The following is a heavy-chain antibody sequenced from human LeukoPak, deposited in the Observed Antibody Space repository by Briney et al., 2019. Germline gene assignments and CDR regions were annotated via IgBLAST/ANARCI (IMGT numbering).Heavy chain of an antibody. CDR3: ARGTLEHCSGASCYPLDS. D-gene: IGHD2-15*01. J-gene: IGHJ5*01. V-gene: IGHV3-23*01. Sequence: GGSLRLSCAASGFTFSNYAMSWVRQTPGKGLECVSVVTGSGGDTYYTGSVNGRFTISRDNSKNTLYLQMNSLRAEDTAVYYCARGTLEHCSGASCYPLDSWGQGTLVTVSS. CDR2: VTGSGGDT. CDR1: GFTFSNYA.